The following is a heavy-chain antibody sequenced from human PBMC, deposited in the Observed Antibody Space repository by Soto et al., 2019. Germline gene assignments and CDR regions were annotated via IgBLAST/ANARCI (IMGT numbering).Heavy chain of an antibody. CDR2: IKWDASEK. J-gene: IGHJ1*01. CDR1: GFTFGSYW. CDR3: ARVFSPYSSSWYGYFQH. D-gene: IGHD6-13*01. Sequence: GGSLRLSCAASGFTFGSYWMSWVRQAPGKGLEWLATIKWDASEKKYVDSVKGRFTISRDDAKNSLYLQMNSLRAEDTAVYYCARVFSPYSSSWYGYFQHWGQGTLVTVSS. V-gene: IGHV3-7*03.